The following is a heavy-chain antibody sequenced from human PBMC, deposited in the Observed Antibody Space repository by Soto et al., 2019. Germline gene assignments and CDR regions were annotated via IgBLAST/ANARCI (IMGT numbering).Heavy chain of an antibody. V-gene: IGHV1-3*01. CDR2: INAGNGNT. Sequence: GASVKVSCKASGYTFTSYAMHWVRQAPGQRLEWMGWINAGNGNTKYSQKFQGRVTITRDTSASTAYMELSSLRSEGTAVYYCARGEVGILWFGEFPVMDVWGQGTTVTVSS. CDR3: ARGEVGILWFGEFPVMDV. D-gene: IGHD3-10*01. J-gene: IGHJ6*02. CDR1: GYTFTSYA.